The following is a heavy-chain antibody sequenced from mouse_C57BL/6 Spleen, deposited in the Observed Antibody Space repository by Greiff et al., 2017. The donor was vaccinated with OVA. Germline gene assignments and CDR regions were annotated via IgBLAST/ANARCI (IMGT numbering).Heavy chain of an antibody. J-gene: IGHJ2*01. V-gene: IGHV1-50*01. Sequence: VQLQQPGAELVKPGASVTLSCKVSGFTFTSYGMQWVKQRPGQGLEWIGEIDPSDSYTNYNQKFKGKATLTVDTSSSTAYMQLSSLTSEDTAGYYCARWSTVVATDYWGQGTTLTVSA. D-gene: IGHD1-1*01. CDR3: ARWSTVVATDY. CDR1: GFTFTSYG. CDR2: IDPSDSYT.